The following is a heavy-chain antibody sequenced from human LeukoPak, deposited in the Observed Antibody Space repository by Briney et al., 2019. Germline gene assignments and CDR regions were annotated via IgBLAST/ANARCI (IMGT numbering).Heavy chain of an antibody. Sequence: SETLSLTCTVSGDSISSYYWGWIRQPPGKGLEWIGSIYYSGSTYYNPSLKSRVTISVDTSKNQFSLKLSSVTAADTAVYYCARHRSGSYLDAFDIWGQGTMVTVSS. J-gene: IGHJ3*02. D-gene: IGHD1-26*01. CDR2: IYYSGST. V-gene: IGHV4-39*01. CDR1: GDSISSYY. CDR3: ARHRSGSYLDAFDI.